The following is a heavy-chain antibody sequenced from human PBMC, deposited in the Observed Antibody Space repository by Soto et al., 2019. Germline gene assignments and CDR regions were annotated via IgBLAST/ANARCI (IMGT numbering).Heavy chain of an antibody. J-gene: IGHJ5*02. CDR2: IYYSAST. CDR1: GGSISSSSYY. D-gene: IGHD6-13*01. CDR3: ARHKPGIAAAGTYNWFDP. V-gene: IGHV4-39*01. Sequence: SETLSLTCTVSGGSISSSSYYWGWLRQPPGKGLEWIGSIYYSASTYYNPSLKSRVTISVDTSKNQFSLKLSSVTAADTAVYYCARHKPGIAAAGTYNWFDPWGQGTLVTVSS.